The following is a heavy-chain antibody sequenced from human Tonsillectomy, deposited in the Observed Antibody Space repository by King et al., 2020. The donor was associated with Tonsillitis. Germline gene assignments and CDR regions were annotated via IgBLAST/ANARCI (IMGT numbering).Heavy chain of an antibody. Sequence: QVQLQQWGAGLLKPSETLSLTCAVYGGSFSGYYWSWIRQPPGKGLEWIWEINHSGSTNYNPSLKSRVTISVDTSKNQFSLKLSSVTAADTSVYYCARGPISRWFDPWGQGTLVTVSS. CDR3: ARGPISRWFDP. J-gene: IGHJ5*02. CDR2: INHSGST. V-gene: IGHV4-34*01. CDR1: GGSFSGYY.